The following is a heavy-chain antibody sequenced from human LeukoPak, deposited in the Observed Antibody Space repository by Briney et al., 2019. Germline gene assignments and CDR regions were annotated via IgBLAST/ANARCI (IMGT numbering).Heavy chain of an antibody. V-gene: IGHV3-23*01. CDR2: ISGSGGST. CDR3: AKDREYQLLSDWFDP. D-gene: IGHD2-2*01. CDR1: GFTFSSYA. J-gene: IGHJ5*02. Sequence: PGGSLRLSCAASGFTFSSYAMSWVRQAPGKGLEWVSAISGSGGSTYYADSVKGRFTISRDNSKNTLYLQMNSLRAEDTAVYYCAKDREYQLLSDWFDPWGQGTLVTVSS.